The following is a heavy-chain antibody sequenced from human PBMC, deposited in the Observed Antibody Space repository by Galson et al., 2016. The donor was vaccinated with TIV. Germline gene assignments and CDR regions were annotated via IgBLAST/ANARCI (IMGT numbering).Heavy chain of an antibody. J-gene: IGHJ4*02. V-gene: IGHV1-46*02. CDR2: INPDGGDT. Sequence: SVKVSCKASGGTFDNYDINWVRQAPGQGLEWMGIINPDGGDTNYTQKFQGRVIMTRDMSTTTVYMELSSLRSEDTAIYFCARAAPDQHFDYWGQGSLVTVSS. CDR1: GGTFDNYD. CDR3: ARAAPDQHFDY.